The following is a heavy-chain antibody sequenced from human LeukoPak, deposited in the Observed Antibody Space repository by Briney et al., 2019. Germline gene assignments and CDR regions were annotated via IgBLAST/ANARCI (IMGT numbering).Heavy chain of an antibody. CDR2: IYSGGSP. CDR3: ARDGADNSGYYFGFL. Sequence: GGSLRLSCAASGFTVRSSYMSWVRQAPGKGLEWVSVIYSGGSPDYEDYAEGRFTISSDKSKNTLYLQMNTLRVEHTAVYYCARDGADNSGYYFGFLWGQGTMVTVSS. J-gene: IGHJ3*01. D-gene: IGHD3-22*01. CDR1: GFTVRSSY. V-gene: IGHV3-53*01.